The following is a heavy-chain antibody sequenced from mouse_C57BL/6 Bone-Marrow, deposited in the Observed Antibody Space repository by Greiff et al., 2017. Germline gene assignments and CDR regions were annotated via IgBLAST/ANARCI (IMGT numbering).Heavy chain of an antibody. V-gene: IGHV1-81*01. D-gene: IGHD1-1*01. CDR2: IYPRSGNT. J-gene: IGHJ3*01. Sequence: VQLKQSGAELARPGASVKLSCKASGYTFTSYGISWVKQRTGQGLELIGEIYPRSGNTYYNEKFKGKATLTAAKYSSTAYMELRSRTSEASAVYFCARRGGSSLFAYWGQGTLVTVSA. CDR3: ARRGGSSLFAY. CDR1: GYTFTSYG.